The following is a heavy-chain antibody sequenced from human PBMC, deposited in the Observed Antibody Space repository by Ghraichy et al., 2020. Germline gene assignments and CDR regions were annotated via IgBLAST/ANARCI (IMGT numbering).Heavy chain of an antibody. CDR1: GDTVSTTTAA. J-gene: IGHJ4*02. CDR2: TYYRSQWHN. Sequence: SQTLSLTCAISGDTVSTTTAAWYWIRQSPSRGLEWLGRTYYRSQWHNDYEVSVKSRISINPDASKNQFSLQLNSVTPEDTAVYYCARSPELHLAYSYFDYWGQGTLVTVSS. V-gene: IGHV6-1*01. D-gene: IGHD2-21*01. CDR3: ARSPELHLAYSYFDY.